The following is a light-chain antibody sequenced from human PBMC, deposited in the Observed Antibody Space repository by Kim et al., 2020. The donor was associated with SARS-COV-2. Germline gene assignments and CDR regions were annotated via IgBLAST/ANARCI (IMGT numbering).Light chain of an antibody. V-gene: IGLV2-14*03. J-gene: IGLJ1*01. Sequence: QSALTQPASVSGSPGQSITISCTGTSSDVGRYQRVFWYQQHPGKAPKLLIYNVNNRPSGISNRFSGSKSGNTASLTISGLQAEDEADYYCTSYTDIFTYVFGTGTKVTGL. CDR2: NVN. CDR1: SSDVGRYQR. CDR3: TSYTDIFTYV.